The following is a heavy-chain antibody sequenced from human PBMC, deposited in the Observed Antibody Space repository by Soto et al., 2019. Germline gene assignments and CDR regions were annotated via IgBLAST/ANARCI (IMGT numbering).Heavy chain of an antibody. CDR1: GFTFSNYA. CDR3: ARSKPNVGGMDV. J-gene: IGHJ6*02. D-gene: IGHD1-26*01. Sequence: GGSLRLSCAASGFTFSNYAMSWVRQAPGKGLEWVSSISANGGSTYFPDSVKGRFTISRDNSKNTLHLQMNSLRAEDTAVYYCARSKPNVGGMDVWGQGTTVTVSS. V-gene: IGHV3-23*01. CDR2: ISANGGST.